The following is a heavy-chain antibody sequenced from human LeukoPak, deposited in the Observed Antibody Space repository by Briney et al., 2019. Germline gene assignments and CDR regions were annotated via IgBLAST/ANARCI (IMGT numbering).Heavy chain of an antibody. D-gene: IGHD6-6*01. Sequence: SETLSLTCSVSGGSISSLYWSWIRQPPGKGLEWIGYIYYTGSINYNPSLKSRVTMFVDMSKNQFSLRLSSVTAADTAVYYCARHRAYSSSSPFDYWGQGTLVTVSS. CDR2: IYYTGSI. CDR1: GGSISSLY. CDR3: ARHRAYSSSSPFDY. V-gene: IGHV4-59*08. J-gene: IGHJ4*02.